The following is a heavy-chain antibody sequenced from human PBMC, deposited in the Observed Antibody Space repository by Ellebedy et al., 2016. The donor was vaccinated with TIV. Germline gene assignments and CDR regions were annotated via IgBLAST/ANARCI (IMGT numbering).Heavy chain of an antibody. CDR3: ARENKVATIRSDAFDI. J-gene: IGHJ3*02. D-gene: IGHD5-12*01. CDR1: GGTFSSYA. Sequence: ASVKVSXXASGGTFSSYAISWVRQAPGQGLEWMGWISAYNGNTNYAQKLQGRVTMTTDTSTSTAYMELRSLRSDDTAVYYCARENKVATIRSDAFDIWGQGTMVTVSS. CDR2: ISAYNGNT. V-gene: IGHV1-18*01.